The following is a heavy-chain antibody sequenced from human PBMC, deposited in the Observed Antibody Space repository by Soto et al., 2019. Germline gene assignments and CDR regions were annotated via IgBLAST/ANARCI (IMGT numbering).Heavy chain of an antibody. CDR1: GGTFSSYA. D-gene: IGHD1-7*01. J-gene: IGHJ6*02. CDR2: IIPIFGTA. V-gene: IGHV1-69*12. Sequence: QVQLVQSGAEVKKPGSSVKVSCKASGGTFSSYAISWVRQAPGQGLEWMGGIIPIFGTANYAQKFQGRVTITADESTSAANMELSSLRYEDTAVYYCARDEQLELRDHAYHYYGMDVWGQGTTVTVSS. CDR3: ARDEQLELRDHAYHYYGMDV.